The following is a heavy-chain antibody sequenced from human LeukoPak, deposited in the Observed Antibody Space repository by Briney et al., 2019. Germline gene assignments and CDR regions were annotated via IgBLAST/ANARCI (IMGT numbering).Heavy chain of an antibody. CDR2: IHRSGSP. CDR1: LDSTTSNF. D-gene: IGHD1-14*01. CDR3: AREILGGFNPGAY. V-gene: IGHV4-4*02. J-gene: IGHJ4*02. Sequence: SETLSLTCTAALDSTTSNFCSWVRHPPRKGLEWIGEIHRSGSPNYNPSLQSRVTISIDRSRNQIALELSSVTAADTAVYYCAREILGGFNPGAYWGQGTLVTVSS.